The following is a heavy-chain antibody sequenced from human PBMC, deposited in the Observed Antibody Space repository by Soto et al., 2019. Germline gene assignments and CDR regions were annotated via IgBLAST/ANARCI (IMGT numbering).Heavy chain of an antibody. D-gene: IGHD6-19*01. CDR1: GGTFSSYA. Sequence: GASVKVSCKASGGTFSSYAISWVRQAPGQGLEWMGGIIPIFGTPNYSQKFQGRVTITADESTSTAYMELSSLRPEDTAVFYCAGEVSGWTRIRENAFDIWGKGTMVT. V-gene: IGHV1-69*13. CDR2: IIPIFGTP. J-gene: IGHJ3*02. CDR3: AGEVSGWTRIRENAFDI.